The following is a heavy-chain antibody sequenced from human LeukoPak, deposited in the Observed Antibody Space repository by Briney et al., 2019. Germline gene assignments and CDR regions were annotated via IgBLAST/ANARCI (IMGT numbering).Heavy chain of an antibody. J-gene: IGHJ4*02. V-gene: IGHV3-7*01. Sequence: GGSLRLSWAASGFTFTAYAMSWFRQTPEKGLEWVANIHDDGIVTHYVDSVKGRFTISRDNARNSVNLQLNSLRVEDTALYYCARGRGWVDHWGQGTLVTVSS. CDR2: IHDDGIVT. CDR3: ARGRGWVDH. D-gene: IGHD3-16*01. CDR1: GFTFTAYA.